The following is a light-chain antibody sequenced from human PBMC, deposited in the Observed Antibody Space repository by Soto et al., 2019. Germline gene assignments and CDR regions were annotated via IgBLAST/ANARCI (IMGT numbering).Light chain of an antibody. V-gene: IGLV2-14*01. Sequence: QSALTQPASVSGSPGQSIAISCTGTSSDVGGYNYVSWYQQHPGKAPKLIIYDVTNRPSGVSNRFSGSKSGNTASLTISGLQAEGEADYYCSPYTSSSTYFFGTGTKLTVL. CDR1: SSDVGGYNY. CDR2: DVT. CDR3: SPYTSSSTYF. J-gene: IGLJ1*01.